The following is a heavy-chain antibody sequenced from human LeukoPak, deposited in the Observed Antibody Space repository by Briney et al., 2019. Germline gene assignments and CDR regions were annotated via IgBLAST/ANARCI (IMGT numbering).Heavy chain of an antibody. V-gene: IGHV3-48*04. CDR2: ISSRSSTI. CDR1: GFTFNTYW. CDR3: AKVVSSSSLLDY. D-gene: IGHD6-6*01. Sequence: GGSLRLSCVASGFTFNTYWMSWVRQAPGKGPEWVSYISSRSSTIYYADSVKGRFTISRDNATNTLYLQMNSLRAEDTAVYYCAKVVSSSSLLDYWGQGTLVTVSS. J-gene: IGHJ4*02.